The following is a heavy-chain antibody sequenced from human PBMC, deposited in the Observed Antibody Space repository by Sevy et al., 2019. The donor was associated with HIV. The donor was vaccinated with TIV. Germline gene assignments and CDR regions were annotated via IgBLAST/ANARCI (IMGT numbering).Heavy chain of an antibody. V-gene: IGHV3-30*18. CDR2: VSSDGTTR. CDR1: GFNFSPYA. J-gene: IGHJ5*02. Sequence: GGSLRLSCAASGFNFSPYAMHWVRQGPGKGLEWVATVSSDGTTRSYVDSIKGRFSLSRDNSKNTLYLQMNNLTPGDTAVYYCAKEGYYYDSRSSDWFDPWGPGALVTVSS. CDR3: AKEGYYYDSRSSDWFDP. D-gene: IGHD3-22*01.